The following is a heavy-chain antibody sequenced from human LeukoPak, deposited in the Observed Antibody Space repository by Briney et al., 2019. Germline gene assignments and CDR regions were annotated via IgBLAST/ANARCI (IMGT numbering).Heavy chain of an antibody. J-gene: IGHJ4*02. V-gene: IGHV3-23*01. Sequence: GGFLRLSCAASGFTFSSYAMSWVRQAPGKGLEWVSAISGSGDGTYYADSVKGRFTISRDNSKHTLYLQMSSLRAEDTAIYYCAKGRGYYDTSGYGRSWDYWGQGTLVTVSS. CDR2: ISGSGDGT. CDR3: AKGRGYYDTSGYGRSWDY. CDR1: GFTFSSYA. D-gene: IGHD3-22*01.